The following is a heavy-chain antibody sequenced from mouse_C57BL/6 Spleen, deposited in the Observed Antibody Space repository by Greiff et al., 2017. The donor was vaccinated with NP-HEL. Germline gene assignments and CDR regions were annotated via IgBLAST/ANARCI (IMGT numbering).Heavy chain of an antibody. V-gene: IGHV1-62-2*01. D-gene: IGHD1-1*01. Sequence: VQLQQSGAELVKPGASVKLSCKASGYTFTEYTIHWVKQRSGQGLEWIGWFYPGSGSIKYNEKFKDKATLTADKSYSTVYMELSRLTSEDSAVYFCARHGDYYGSSLYYAMDYWGQGTSVTVSS. CDR3: ARHGDYYGSSLYYAMDY. J-gene: IGHJ4*01. CDR1: GYTFTEYT. CDR2: FYPGSGSI.